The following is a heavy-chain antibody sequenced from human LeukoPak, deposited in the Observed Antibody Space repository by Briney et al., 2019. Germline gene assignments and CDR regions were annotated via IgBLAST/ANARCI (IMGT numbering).Heavy chain of an antibody. CDR3: ARDRAPPNGYFDY. Sequence: SETLSLTCAVYGGSFSGYSWSWVRQPPGKGLEWIGEIYHSGSTNYNPSLKSRVTISVDKSKNQFSLKLSSVTAADTAVYYCARDRAPPNGYFDYWGQGTLVTVSS. CDR1: GGSFSGYS. D-gene: IGHD2-8*01. V-gene: IGHV4-34*01. CDR2: IYHSGST. J-gene: IGHJ4*02.